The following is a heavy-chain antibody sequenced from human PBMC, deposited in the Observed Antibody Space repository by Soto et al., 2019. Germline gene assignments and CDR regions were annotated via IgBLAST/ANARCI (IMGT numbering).Heavy chain of an antibody. J-gene: IGHJ6*02. D-gene: IGHD6-25*01. V-gene: IGHV1-69*06. CDR1: GGTFASYS. Sequence: QEELVQSGAEVQKPGSSVNVSCKASGGTFASYSITWVRQVPGQRLEWMGEIIPLLRTVNYAQKFQGRLTITGDRSTSTVYRALSSLRSDDTAVYYCARDPVDLFGYMDVWGHGTTVTVS. CDR3: ARDPVDLFGYMDV. CDR2: IIPLLRTV.